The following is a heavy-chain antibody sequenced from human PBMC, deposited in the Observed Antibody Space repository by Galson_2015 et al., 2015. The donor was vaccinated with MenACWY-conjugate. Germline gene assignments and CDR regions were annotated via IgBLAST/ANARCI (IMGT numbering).Heavy chain of an antibody. CDR2: IDPSDSYT. Sequence: PGKGLEWMGRIDPSDSYTNYSPSFQGHVTISADKSISTAYLQWSSLKASDTAMYYCARISGSYYLPDYWGQGTLVTVSS. V-gene: IGHV5-10-1*01. J-gene: IGHJ4*02. CDR3: ARISGSYYLPDY. D-gene: IGHD1-26*01.